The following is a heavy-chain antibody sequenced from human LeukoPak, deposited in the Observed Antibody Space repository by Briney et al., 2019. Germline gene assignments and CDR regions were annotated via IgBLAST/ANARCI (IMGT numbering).Heavy chain of an antibody. CDR2: IWYDGTNK. Sequence: GGSLRLSCAASGFTFSSYGMHWVRQAPGKGLEWVALIWYDGTNKYYADSVKGRFTISRDNSKNTLYLQMNSLGAEDTAVYYCVTTSSDPQDSSGYLGYWGQGTLVTVSS. D-gene: IGHD3-22*01. V-gene: IGHV3-33*01. J-gene: IGHJ4*02. CDR3: VTTSSDPQDSSGYLGY. CDR1: GFTFSSYG.